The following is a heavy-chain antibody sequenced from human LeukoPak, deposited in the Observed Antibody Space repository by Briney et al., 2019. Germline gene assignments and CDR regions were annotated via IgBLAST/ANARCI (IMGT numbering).Heavy chain of an antibody. CDR2: IWCDGSNK. Sequence: PGRSLRLSCAASGFTFSSYGMQWVRQAPGKGLEWVAVIWCDGSNKYYADSVKGRFTISRDNSKNTLYLQMNSLRAEDTAVYYCAKDYYYDSSGPDYWGQGTLVTVSS. CDR1: GFTFSSYG. CDR3: AKDYYYDSSGPDY. J-gene: IGHJ4*02. V-gene: IGHV3-33*06. D-gene: IGHD3-22*01.